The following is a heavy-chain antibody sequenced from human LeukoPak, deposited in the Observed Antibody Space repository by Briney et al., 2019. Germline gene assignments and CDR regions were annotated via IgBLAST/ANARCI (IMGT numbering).Heavy chain of an antibody. Sequence: SETLSLTCAVYGGSFSGYYWSWIRQPPGKGLEWIGEINHSGSTNYNPSLKSRVTISVDTSKNQFSLKLSSVTAADTAVYYCARFSLGTAMVSNFGYWGQGTLVTVSS. CDR1: GGSFSGYY. CDR3: ARFSLGTAMVSNFGY. CDR2: INHSGST. D-gene: IGHD5-18*01. V-gene: IGHV4-34*01. J-gene: IGHJ4*02.